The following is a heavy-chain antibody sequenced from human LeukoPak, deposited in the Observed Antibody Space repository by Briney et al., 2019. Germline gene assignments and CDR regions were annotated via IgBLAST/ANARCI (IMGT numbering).Heavy chain of an antibody. D-gene: IGHD3-3*01. CDR2: FYYCWIT. CDR1: GGSIGSSRYY. CDR3: ARGPPSITIFGVVITNYFDY. J-gene: IGHJ4*02. Sequence: SETLSLPCTVSGGSIGSSRYYWGWIRQPPGKGLDWIGRFYYCWITYYNPYLKSRVTISVDTSKNRFSLKLSSVTAADTAVYYCARGPPSITIFGVVITNYFDYWGQGTLVTVSS. V-gene: IGHV4-39*07.